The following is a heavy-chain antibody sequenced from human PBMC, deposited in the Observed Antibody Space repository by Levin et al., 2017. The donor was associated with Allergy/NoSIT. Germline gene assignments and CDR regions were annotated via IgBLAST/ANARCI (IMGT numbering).Heavy chain of an antibody. CDR1: GFTFSNAW. D-gene: IGHD1-7*01. J-gene: IGHJ4*02. V-gene: IGHV3-15*01. Sequence: GGSLRLSCAASGFTFSNAWMSWVRQAPGKGLEWVGRIKSKTDGGTTDYAAPVKGRFTISRDDSKNTLYLQMNSLKTEDTAVYYCTTEIRYNWNYAEEDFDYWGQGTLVTVSS. CDR3: TTEIRYNWNYAEEDFDY. CDR2: IKSKTDGGTT.